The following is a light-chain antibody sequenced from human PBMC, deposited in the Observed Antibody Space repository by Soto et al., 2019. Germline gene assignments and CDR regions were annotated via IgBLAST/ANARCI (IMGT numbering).Light chain of an antibody. CDR2: GAS. Sequence: EIVLTQSPGTLSLSPGERATLSCRASQSVSSSYLAWYQQKHGQAPRLLIYGASSRATGIPDRFSGSGSGTDFTLTISRLEPEDFAVYYWQQYGSSPKTFGQGTKLEIK. J-gene: IGKJ2*01. CDR1: QSVSSSY. CDR3: QQYGSSPKT. V-gene: IGKV3-20*01.